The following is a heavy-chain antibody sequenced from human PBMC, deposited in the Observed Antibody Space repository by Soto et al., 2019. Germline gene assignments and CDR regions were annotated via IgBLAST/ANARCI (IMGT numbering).Heavy chain of an antibody. Sequence: VASVKVSCKASGYTFTSYYMHWVRQAPGQGLEWMGIINPSGGSTSYAQKFQGRVTMTRDTSTSKVYMELSSLRSEDTAVYYCAWFGELSGYPYYFDYWGQGTLVTVSS. CDR3: AWFGELSGYPYYFDY. CDR2: INPSGGST. V-gene: IGHV1-46*01. J-gene: IGHJ4*02. CDR1: GYTFTSYY. D-gene: IGHD3-10*01.